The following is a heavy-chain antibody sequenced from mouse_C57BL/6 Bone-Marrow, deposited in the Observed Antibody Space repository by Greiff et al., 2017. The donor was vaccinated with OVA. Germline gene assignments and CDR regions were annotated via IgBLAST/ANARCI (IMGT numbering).Heavy chain of an antibody. CDR1: GFTFSSYG. V-gene: IGHV5-6*01. J-gene: IGHJ3*01. CDR2: ISSGGSYT. CDR3: ARLVRAWFAY. Sequence: EVMLVESGGDLVKPGGSLKLSCAASGFTFSSYGMSWVRQTPDKRLEWVATISSGGSYTYYPDSVKGRFTISRDNAKNTLYLQMSSLKSEDTAMYFCARLVRAWFAYWGQGTLVTVSA.